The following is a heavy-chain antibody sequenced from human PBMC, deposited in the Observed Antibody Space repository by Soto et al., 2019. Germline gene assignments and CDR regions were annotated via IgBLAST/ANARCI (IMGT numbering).Heavy chain of an antibody. CDR1: GFTFSSYG. D-gene: IGHD1-26*01. CDR2: ISYDGSNK. V-gene: IGHV3-30*18. J-gene: IGHJ6*02. CDR3: AKNSGSDQNDYYYGMDV. Sequence: PGGSLRLSCAASGFTFSSYGMHWVRQAPGKGLEWVAVISYDGSNKYYEDSVKGRFTISRDNSKNTLYLQMNRLRAEDTAVYYCAKNSGSDQNDYYYGMDVWGQGTTVTVAS.